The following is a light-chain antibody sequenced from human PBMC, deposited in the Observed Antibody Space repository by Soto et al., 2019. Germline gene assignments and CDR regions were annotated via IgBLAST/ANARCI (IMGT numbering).Light chain of an antibody. V-gene: IGLV2-8*01. CDR3: SSYAGSNTSIV. CDR1: SSDVGGYNY. Sequence: QSVLTQPPSASGSPGQSITISCTGTSSDVGGYNYVSWYQQHPGKAPKLMIYEVSKRPSGVPDRFSGSKSGNTASLTVSGLQAEDEADYYCSSYAGSNTSIVFGTGTKLTVL. J-gene: IGLJ1*01. CDR2: EVS.